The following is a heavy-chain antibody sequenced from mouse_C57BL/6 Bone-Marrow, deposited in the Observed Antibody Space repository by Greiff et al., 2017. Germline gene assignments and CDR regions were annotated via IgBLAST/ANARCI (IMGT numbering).Heavy chain of an antibody. V-gene: IGHV2-5*01. CDR3: ATSYLMAY. CDR1: GFSLTSYG. Sequence: VQLQESGPGLVQPSQCLSITCTVSGFSLTSYGVHWVRQSPGKGLEWLGVICRGGSTDYYAAFMSRLSIPTENSKSQVVFKMISLQADDTAVYYCATSYLMAYWGQGTSVTVSS. CDR2: ICRGGST. J-gene: IGHJ4*01.